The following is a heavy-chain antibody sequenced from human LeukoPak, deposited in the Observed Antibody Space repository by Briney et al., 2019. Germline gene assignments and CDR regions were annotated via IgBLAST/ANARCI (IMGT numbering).Heavy chain of an antibody. Sequence: GGSLRLSCAASGFIFSQYSMNWVHQAPGKGLEWVAVISYDGSNKYYADSVKGRFTISRDNSKNTLYLQMNSLRAEDTAVYYCARVSGWYRSAFDIWGQGTMVTVSS. CDR3: ARVSGWYRSAFDI. CDR2: ISYDGSNK. V-gene: IGHV3-30-3*01. D-gene: IGHD6-19*01. CDR1: GFIFSQYS. J-gene: IGHJ3*02.